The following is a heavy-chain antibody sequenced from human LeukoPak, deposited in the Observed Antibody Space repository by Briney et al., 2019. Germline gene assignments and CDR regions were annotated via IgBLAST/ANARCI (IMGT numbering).Heavy chain of an antibody. Sequence: PSETLSHACTVPGASISSSNDYWGWIRQPPGKGLEWIGSGFYGGSANYNPSLKSRATISVDTSKNRFSLKLSSVTAADAAMYDCARQFATSSADTRGYFDFWGQGTVVTVSS. CDR2: GFYGGSA. CDR1: GASISSSNDY. V-gene: IGHV4-39*01. CDR3: ARQFATSSADTRGYFDF. J-gene: IGHJ4*02. D-gene: IGHD2-2*01.